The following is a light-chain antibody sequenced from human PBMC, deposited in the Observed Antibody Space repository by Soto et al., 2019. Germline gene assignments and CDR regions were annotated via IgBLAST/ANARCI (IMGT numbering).Light chain of an antibody. CDR3: QQYNNWPPLT. CDR1: QSVSSN. J-gene: IGKJ5*01. Sequence: EFVLTQSPGTLSLSPGERATLSCRASQSVSSNLAWYQQKPGQAPRLLIYGASTRATGIPARFSGSGSGTEFTLTISSLQSEDFAVYYCQQYNNWPPLTFGQGTRLEIK. CDR2: GAS. V-gene: IGKV3-15*01.